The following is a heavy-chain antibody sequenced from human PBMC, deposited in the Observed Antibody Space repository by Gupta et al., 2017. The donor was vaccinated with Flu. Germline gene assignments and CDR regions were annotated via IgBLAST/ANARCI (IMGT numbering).Heavy chain of an antibody. V-gene: IGHV1-69*01. CDR2: IIPMFKTA. CDR3: TRAADQISGEWPGGC. J-gene: IGHJ4*02. CDR1: GVTFSSYA. Sequence: QVRLVQSGAEVKKPGSSVKVSCKASGVTFSSYAFSWVRQAPGQGLEWIGEIIPMFKTAKYAQKFQGRVTITADESTTTAYMELSSLIQDDTAVYFCTRAADQISGEWPGGCWGQGTLVTVSS. D-gene: IGHD1-26*01.